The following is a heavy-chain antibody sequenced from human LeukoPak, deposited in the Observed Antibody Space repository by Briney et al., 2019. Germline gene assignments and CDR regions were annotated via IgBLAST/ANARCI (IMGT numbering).Heavy chain of an antibody. CDR1: GFTFSSYW. J-gene: IGHJ4*02. CDR3: ARGWITAGAYYDY. D-gene: IGHD6-13*01. CDR2: IHSDGSST. V-gene: IGHV3-74*01. Sequence: PGGSLRLSCAASGFTFSSYWMHWVRQAPGKGLVWVSRIHSDGSSTSYADSVKGRVTMSRDNAKNTLYLQMNSLRAEDTAVYYCARGWITAGAYYDYWGQGTLVTVSS.